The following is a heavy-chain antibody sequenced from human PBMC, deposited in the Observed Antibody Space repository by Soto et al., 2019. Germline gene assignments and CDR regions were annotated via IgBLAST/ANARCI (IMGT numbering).Heavy chain of an antibody. V-gene: IGHV3-30-3*01. CDR2: ISNDGSNR. CDR3: AIGDIVLNGPFVY. J-gene: IGHJ4*02. Sequence: QVQLVESGGGVVQPGGSLRLSCVASGFIFSKYAIYWVRQAPGKGPDWVAVISNDGSNRDYADSVKGRFTISRDNSKNTLYLQMNSLKPADTAMYFCAIGDIVLNGPFVYWGQVTLVTVSS. D-gene: IGHD5-12*01. CDR1: GFIFSKYA.